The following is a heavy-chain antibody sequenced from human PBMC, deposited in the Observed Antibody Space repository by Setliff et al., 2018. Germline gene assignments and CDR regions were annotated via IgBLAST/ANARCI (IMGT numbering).Heavy chain of an antibody. CDR3: ATGSLVAAGTGH. D-gene: IGHD6-13*01. V-gene: IGHV7-4-1*02. Sequence: ASVKVSCKASKYTFNSYAMNWVRQAPGQGLEWMGWINTNTGNPTYAQGFTGRFVFSLDPSVSTAYLQISSLKAEDTALYYCATGSLVAAGTGHWGQGTLVTVSS. CDR1: KYTFNSYA. CDR2: INTNTGNP. J-gene: IGHJ4*02.